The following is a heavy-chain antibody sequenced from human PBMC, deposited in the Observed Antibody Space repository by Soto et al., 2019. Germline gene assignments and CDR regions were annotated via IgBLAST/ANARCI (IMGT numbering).Heavy chain of an antibody. J-gene: IGHJ4*02. D-gene: IGHD1-26*01. CDR3: AREGVGAPYFDY. Sequence: QVQLVESGGGVVQPGRSLRLSCAASGFTFSSYAMHWVRQAPGKGLEWVAVISYDGSNKYYADSVKGRFTISRDNSKNTLYLQMNSLRAEDTAVYYCAREGVGAPYFDYRGQGTLVTVSS. CDR2: ISYDGSNK. CDR1: GFTFSSYA. V-gene: IGHV3-30-3*01.